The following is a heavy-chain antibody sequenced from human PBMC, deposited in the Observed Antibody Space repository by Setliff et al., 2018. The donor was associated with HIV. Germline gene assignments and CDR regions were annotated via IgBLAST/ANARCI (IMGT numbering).Heavy chain of an antibody. V-gene: IGHV1-69*13. CDR1: GGTFSRYT. Sequence: SVKVSCKSSGGTFSRYTLSWVRQAPGQGLEWMGGIIPIFGTTNYAQKSQGRVSISADASTSTTYMELSSLRSEDTAVYYCARDNYYDSSGAIGYWGQGTLVTVSS. CDR3: ARDNYYDSSGAIGY. D-gene: IGHD3-22*01. CDR2: IIPIFGTT. J-gene: IGHJ4*02.